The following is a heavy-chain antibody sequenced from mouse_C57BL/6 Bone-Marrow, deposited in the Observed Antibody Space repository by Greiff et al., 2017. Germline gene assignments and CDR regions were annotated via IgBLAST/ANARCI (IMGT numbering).Heavy chain of an antibody. J-gene: IGHJ2*01. CDR3: ARADYYGSNSPCDF. Sequence: EVQVVEPEGGLVQPGSSMKLSCTASGFTFSDYYMAWVRQVPEKGLEWVANINYDGSSTYYLHSLKNRFIISRDNVNNILYLELSSLKSEETATYYFARADYYGSNSPCDFWGPGTTLTVSS. CDR1: GFTFSDYY. V-gene: IGHV5-16*01. CDR2: INYDGSST. D-gene: IGHD1-1*01.